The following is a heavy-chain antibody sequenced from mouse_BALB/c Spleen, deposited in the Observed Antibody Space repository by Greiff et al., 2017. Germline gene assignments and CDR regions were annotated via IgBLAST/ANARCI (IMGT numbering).Heavy chain of an antibody. CDR1: GYTFTSYT. CDR2: INPSSGYT. J-gene: IGHJ4*01. Sequence: VQLQQSAAELARPGASVKMSCKASGYTFTSYTMHWVKQRPGQGLEWIGYINPSSGYTEYNQKFKDKTTLTADKSSSTAYMQLSSLTSEDSAVYYCARGMLRYYLYAMDYWGQGTSVTVTS. D-gene: IGHD5-5*01. V-gene: IGHV1-4*02. CDR3: ARGMLRYYLYAMDY.